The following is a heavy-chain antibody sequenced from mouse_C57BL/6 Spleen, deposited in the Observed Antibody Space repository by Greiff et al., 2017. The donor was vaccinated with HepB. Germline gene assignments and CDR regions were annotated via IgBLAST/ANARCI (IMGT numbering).Heavy chain of an antibody. V-gene: IGHV1-54*01. CDR1: GYAFTNYL. CDR3: ARMSYDYIY. D-gene: IGHD1-1*02. J-gene: IGHJ2*01. CDR2: INPGSGGT. Sequence: VQLQQSGAELVRPGTSVKVSCKASGYAFTNYLIEWVKQRPGQGLEWIGVINPGSGGTNYNEKFKGKATLTSDKSSSTAYMQLSSLTSEDSAVYFCARMSYDYIYWGQGTTLTVSS.